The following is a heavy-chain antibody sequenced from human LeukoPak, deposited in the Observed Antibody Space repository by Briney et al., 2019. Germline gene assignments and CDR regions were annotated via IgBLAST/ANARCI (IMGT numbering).Heavy chain of an antibody. D-gene: IGHD2-2*01. CDR2: INHSGST. Sequence: SETLSLTCAVYGGSFSGYYWSWIRQPPGKGLEWIGEINHSGSTNYNPSLKSRVTISVDTSKNQFSLKLSSVTAADTAVYYCARDPRYCSSTSCPDWGQGTLATVSS. CDR1: GGSFSGYY. V-gene: IGHV4-34*01. CDR3: ARDPRYCSSTSCPD. J-gene: IGHJ4*02.